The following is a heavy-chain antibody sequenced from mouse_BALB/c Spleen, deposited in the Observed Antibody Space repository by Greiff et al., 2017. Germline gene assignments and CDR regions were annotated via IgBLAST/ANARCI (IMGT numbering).Heavy chain of an antibody. J-gene: IGHJ2*01. Sequence: EVKVVESGGDLVKPGGSLKLSCAASGFTFSSYGMSWVRQTPDKRLEWVATICSGGSYTYYPESVKGRVTISKDNAKNTLYLQMSSLKSEDTAMYYCASLSYYFDYWGQGTTLTVSS. V-gene: IGHV5-6*01. CDR2: ICSGGSYT. CDR3: ASLSYYFDY. CDR1: GFTFSSYG.